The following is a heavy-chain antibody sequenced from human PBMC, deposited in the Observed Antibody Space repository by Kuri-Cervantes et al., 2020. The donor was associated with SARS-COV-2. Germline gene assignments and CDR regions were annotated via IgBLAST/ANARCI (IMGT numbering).Heavy chain of an antibody. V-gene: IGHV3-64*04. CDR2: ISSNGGSI. CDR1: GFTFSSYA. CDR3: ASLPGIGAAVAGGNDY. J-gene: IGHJ4*02. D-gene: IGHD6-19*01. Sequence: GESLKISCSASGFTFSSYAMHWVRQAPGKGLEYVSAISSNGGSIYYADSVKGRFTISRDNAKNSLYLQMNSLRDEDTAVYYCASLPGIGAAVAGGNDYWGQGTLVTVSS.